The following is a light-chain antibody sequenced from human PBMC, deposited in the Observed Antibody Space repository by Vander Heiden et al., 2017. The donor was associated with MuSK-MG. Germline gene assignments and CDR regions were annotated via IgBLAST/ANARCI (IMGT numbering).Light chain of an antibody. J-gene: IGKJ1*01. CDR2: GAS. CDR3: QQSYSNPWT. CDR1: RSISTY. V-gene: IGKV1-39*01. Sequence: QMTPSPSSLSASVGDRVTITCRASRSISTYLNWFQQKSGKAPTLLIYGASNLQSGVPSRFSGSNSGTDFTLTITSLQRGDSATYYCQQSYSNPWTFGRGTKVEIK.